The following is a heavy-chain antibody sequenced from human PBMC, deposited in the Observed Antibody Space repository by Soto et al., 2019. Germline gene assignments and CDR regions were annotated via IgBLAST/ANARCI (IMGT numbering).Heavy chain of an antibody. CDR1: GYTFTTYD. J-gene: IGHJ4*02. V-gene: IGHV1-8*01. D-gene: IGHD4-17*01. CDR2: MNPNSGDS. CDR3: ARSLTTLTTLLDY. Sequence: QVQLAQSGAEVKKPGASVKVSCKASGYTFTTYDVNWVRQATGQGLEWMGWMNPNSGDSGYAQNFQGRVTMTRDTSISTAYMELSRLRSDDTAVYYCARSLTTLTTLLDYWGQGTLVTVSS.